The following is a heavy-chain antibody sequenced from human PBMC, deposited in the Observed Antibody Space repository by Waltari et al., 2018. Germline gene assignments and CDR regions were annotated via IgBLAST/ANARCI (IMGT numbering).Heavy chain of an antibody. CDR2: ITTSGTNI. D-gene: IGHD3-22*01. J-gene: IGHJ4*02. Sequence: GRLVESGGGLVKPGGSLRLSCEAAGLSFGAYPMNWVRQAPGKGLEWVSSITTSGTNIYYADSVKGRFTISRDNTKNSLYLQMNSLRAEDTAVYYCARDWGSGYVYELDYWGQGTLVTVSS. CDR3: ARDWGSGYVYELDY. V-gene: IGHV3-21*01. CDR1: GLSFGAYP.